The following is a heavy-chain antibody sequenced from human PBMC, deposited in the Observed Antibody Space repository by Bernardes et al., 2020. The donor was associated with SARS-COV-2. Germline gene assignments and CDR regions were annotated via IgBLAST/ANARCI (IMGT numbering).Heavy chain of an antibody. D-gene: IGHD3-3*02. CDR3: VRHFHIYAMDV. Sequence: SETLSLTCNVSGVSIRDYYWTWIRHFPGRGLEWIGYFYKSGGAHYNRSLRGRVTISGDTSKNQLSLKVTSVTAADAAVYYCVRHFHIYAMDVWGQGITVTVSS. CDR2: FYKSGGA. CDR1: GVSIRDYY. V-gene: IGHV4-59*01. J-gene: IGHJ6*02.